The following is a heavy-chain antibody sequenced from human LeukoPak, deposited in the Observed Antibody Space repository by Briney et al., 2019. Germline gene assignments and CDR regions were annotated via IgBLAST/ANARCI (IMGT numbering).Heavy chain of an antibody. J-gene: IGHJ4*02. D-gene: IGHD3-22*01. CDR3: ARQAHYYDSSGYRQGGFDY. V-gene: IGHV4-4*09. CDR2: IYTSGST. Sequence: SETLSLTCTVSGGSISSYYWSWIRQPPGKGLEWIGYIYTSGSTNYNPSLKSRVTISVDTSKNLFSLKLSSVTAADTAVYYCARQAHYYDSSGYRQGGFDYWGQGTLVTVSS. CDR1: GGSISSYY.